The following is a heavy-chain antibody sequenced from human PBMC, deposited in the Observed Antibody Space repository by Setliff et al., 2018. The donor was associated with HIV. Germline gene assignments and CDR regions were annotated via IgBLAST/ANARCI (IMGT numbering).Heavy chain of an antibody. CDR3: ARAGYSSSSRMYSYYYYYYMDV. J-gene: IGHJ6*03. Sequence: VASVKVSCKASGGTFSSYAISWVRQAPGQGLEWMGGIIPIFGTANYAQKFQGRVTITTDESTSTAYMELSSLRSEDTAVYYCARAGYSSSSRMYSYYYYYYMDVWGKGTTVTVSS. CDR2: IIPIFGTA. CDR1: GGTFSSYA. V-gene: IGHV1-69*05. D-gene: IGHD6-6*01.